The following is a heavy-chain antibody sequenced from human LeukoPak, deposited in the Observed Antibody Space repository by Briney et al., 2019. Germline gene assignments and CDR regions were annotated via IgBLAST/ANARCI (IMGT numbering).Heavy chain of an antibody. V-gene: IGHV3-23*01. J-gene: IGHJ6*03. Sequence: GGSLRLSCAASGFTFSSYAMSWVRQAPGRGLEWVSAISGSGGSTYYADSVKGRFTISRDNSKNTLYLQMNSLRAEDTAVYYCAKKHSSSRDYYYYMDVWGKGTTVTVSS. CDR2: ISGSGGST. CDR3: AKKHSSSRDYYYYMDV. CDR1: GFTFSSYA. D-gene: IGHD6-6*01.